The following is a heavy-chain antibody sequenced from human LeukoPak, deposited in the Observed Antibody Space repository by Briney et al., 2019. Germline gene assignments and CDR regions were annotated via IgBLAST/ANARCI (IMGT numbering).Heavy chain of an antibody. D-gene: IGHD4-17*01. Sequence: SETLSLTCTVSGGSISSGGYSWSWIRQPPGKGLEWIGYIYHSGSTYYNPSLKSRVTISVDRSKNQFSLKLGSVTAADTAVYYCARGSNYGDYDYWGQGTLVTVSS. CDR3: ARGSNYGDYDY. V-gene: IGHV4-30-2*01. J-gene: IGHJ4*02. CDR2: IYHSGST. CDR1: GGSISSGGYS.